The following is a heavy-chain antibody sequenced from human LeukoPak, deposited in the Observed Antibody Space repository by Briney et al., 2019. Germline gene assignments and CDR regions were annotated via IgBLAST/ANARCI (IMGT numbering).Heavy chain of an antibody. V-gene: IGHV1-18*01. CDR1: GYTFTSYG. D-gene: IGHD3-22*01. CDR2: ISACNGNT. CDR3: ARFGDSSGYYYDPLDY. Sequence: ASVKVSCKASGYTFTSYGISWVRQAPGQGLEWMGWISACNGNTNYAQKLQGRVTMTTDTSTSTACMELRSLRSDDTAVYYCARFGDSSGYYYDPLDYWGQGTLVTVSS. J-gene: IGHJ4*02.